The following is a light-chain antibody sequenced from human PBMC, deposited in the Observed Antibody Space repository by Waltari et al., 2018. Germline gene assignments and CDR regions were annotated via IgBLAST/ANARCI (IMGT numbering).Light chain of an antibody. CDR3: QQYYSTPPT. CDR1: QSVLYSSNNKNY. J-gene: IGKJ2*01. V-gene: IGKV4-1*01. Sequence: DIVMTQSPDSLAVSLGERATINCKSSQSVLYSSNNKNYLAWYQQKPGQPPKLLIYWASTRESGVPDRFSGSGSGTDFTLTISGLQAEDVAVYYCQQYYSTPPTFGQGTTLEIK. CDR2: WAS.